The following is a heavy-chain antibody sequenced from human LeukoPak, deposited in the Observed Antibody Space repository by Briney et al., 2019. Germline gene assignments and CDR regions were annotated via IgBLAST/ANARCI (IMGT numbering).Heavy chain of an antibody. D-gene: IGHD6-19*01. CDR2: IIPILGIA. V-gene: IGHV1-69*02. CDR3: ARLAGTGYFDY. CDR1: GGTFSSYT. Sequence: ASVKVSCKASGGTFSSYTISWVRQAPGQGLEWMGRIIPILGIANYAQKFQGRVTITADKSTSTAYMGLSSLRSEVTAVYYCARLAGTGYFDYWGQGTLVTVSS. J-gene: IGHJ4*02.